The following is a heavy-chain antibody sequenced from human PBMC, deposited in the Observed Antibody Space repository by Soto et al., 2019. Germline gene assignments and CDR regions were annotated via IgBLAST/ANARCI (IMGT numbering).Heavy chain of an antibody. J-gene: IGHJ6*02. D-gene: IGHD1-26*01. CDR1: GFTFSNYA. CDR2: ISGGGGTT. CDR3: AKGATSTSGSYYYYYGMDV. Sequence: EVQLLESGGGLVQPGGSLRLSCAASGFTFSNYAMTWVRRAPGKGLEWVSAISGGGGTTYYADSVKGRFTISRDNSKNTLYLQMNSLRAEDTAVYYYAKGATSTSGSYYYYYGMDVWGQGTAVTVSS. V-gene: IGHV3-23*01.